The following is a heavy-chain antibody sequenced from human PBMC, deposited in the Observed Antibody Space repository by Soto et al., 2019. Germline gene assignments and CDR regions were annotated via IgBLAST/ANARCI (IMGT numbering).Heavy chain of an antibody. D-gene: IGHD2-2*01. Sequence: SETLSLTCTVSGGSFKSGSYSWSWIRQPPGKGLEWIGYVYHTGRTSYNPSLKSRVSISMDTSKNHFSLKLSSVTAADTAVYYCARGGETYCSRTSCSYSYGMDVWGQGTTVTVSS. CDR3: ARGGETYCSRTSCSYSYGMDV. V-gene: IGHV4-61*03. CDR1: GGSFKSGSYS. J-gene: IGHJ6*02. CDR2: VYHTGRT.